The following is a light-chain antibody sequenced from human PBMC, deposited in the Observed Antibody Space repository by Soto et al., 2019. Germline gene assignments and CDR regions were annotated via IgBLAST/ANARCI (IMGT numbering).Light chain of an antibody. J-gene: IGKJ1*01. V-gene: IGKV1-39*01. CDR1: RSINSN. CDR2: AAS. Sequence: DIQLTQSPSSLSASVGDRVSISCRASRSINSNLNWYQQKPGKAPKLLIYAASTLQSGVPSRFSGSGSWTQFTLTISSLQPDDFETYDCQHYNSYSRTFGQGTKVDIK. CDR3: QHYNSYSRT.